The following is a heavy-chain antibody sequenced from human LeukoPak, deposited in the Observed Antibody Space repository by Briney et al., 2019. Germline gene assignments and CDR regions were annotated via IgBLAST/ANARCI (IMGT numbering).Heavy chain of an antibody. CDR1: GYSFTSYW. V-gene: IGHV5-51*01. CDR3: ARSVRVVRAVIMYYFDY. CDR2: IYPGDSDT. J-gene: IGHJ4*02. Sequence: GEALKISCKGSGYSFTSYWIGWVRQMPGKGLEWMGIIYPGDSDTRYSPSFQGQVTISADKSISTAYLQWSSLKASDTAMYYCARSVRVVRAVIMYYFDYWGQGTLVTVSS. D-gene: IGHD3-10*01.